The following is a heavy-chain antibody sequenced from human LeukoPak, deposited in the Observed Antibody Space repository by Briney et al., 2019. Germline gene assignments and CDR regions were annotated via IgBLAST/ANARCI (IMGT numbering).Heavy chain of an antibody. CDR2: IYYSGST. D-gene: IGHD3-10*01. CDR1: GGSISSYY. CDR3: ARELLWFGELSGGWFDP. V-gene: IGHV4-59*01. Sequence: SETLSLTCTVPGGSISSYYWSWIRQPPGKGLEWIGYIYYSGSTNYNPSLKSRVTISVDTSKNQFSLKLSSVTAADTAVYYCARELLWFGELSGGWFDPWGQGTLVTVSS. J-gene: IGHJ5*02.